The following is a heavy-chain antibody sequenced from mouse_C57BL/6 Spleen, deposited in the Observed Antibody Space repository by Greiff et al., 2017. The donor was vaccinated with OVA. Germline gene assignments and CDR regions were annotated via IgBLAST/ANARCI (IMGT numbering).Heavy chain of an antibody. CDR3: ARGGGSSPYYAMDY. D-gene: IGHD1-1*01. Sequence: VQLQQPGAELVRPGTSVKLSCKASGYTFTSYWMHWVKQRPGQGLEWIGVIDPSDSYTNYNQKFKGKATLTVDTSSSTAYMHLSSLTSEDSAVYYCARGGGSSPYYAMDYWGQGTSVTVSS. J-gene: IGHJ4*01. CDR1: GYTFTSYW. V-gene: IGHV1-59*01. CDR2: IDPSDSYT.